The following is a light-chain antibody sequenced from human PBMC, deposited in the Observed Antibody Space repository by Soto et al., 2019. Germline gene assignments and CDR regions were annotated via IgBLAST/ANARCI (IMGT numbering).Light chain of an antibody. CDR2: EVT. CDR3: SSYAGNYIFV. V-gene: IGLV2-8*01. CDR1: SSDVGGYTY. J-gene: IGLJ1*01. Sequence: QSALTQPPSASGSPGQSVTISCTGTSSDVGGYTYVSWYQQHPGKAPKLMIYEVTKRPSGVPDRFFGSRSGNTASLTISGLQAEDEGDDYCSSYAGNYIFVFGTGTKLTVL.